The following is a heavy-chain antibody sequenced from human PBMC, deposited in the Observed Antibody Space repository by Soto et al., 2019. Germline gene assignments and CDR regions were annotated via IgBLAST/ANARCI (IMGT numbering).Heavy chain of an antibody. CDR1: GFTFSSYG. D-gene: IGHD2-21*02. CDR2: ISYDGSNK. J-gene: IGHJ4*02. V-gene: IGHV3-30*18. CDR3: AKELIPGRTYDCYCDY. Sequence: QVQLVESGGGVVQPGRSLRLSCAASGFTFSSYGMHWVRQAPGKGLEWVAVISYDGSNKYYADSVKGRFTISRDNSKNXLYLQMNSLRAEDTAVYYCAKELIPGRTYDCYCDYWGQGTLVTVSS.